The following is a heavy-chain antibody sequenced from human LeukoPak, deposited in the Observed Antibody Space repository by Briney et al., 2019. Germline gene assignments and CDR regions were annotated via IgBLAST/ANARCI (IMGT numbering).Heavy chain of an antibody. Sequence: SETLSLTCAVYGGSFSGYYWSWIRQPPGKGLEWIGDINHSGSTNYNPSLKSRVTISVDTSKNQFSLKLSSVTAADTAVYYCARGHRDYDILTGYYYNYWGQGTLVTVSS. V-gene: IGHV4-34*01. CDR1: GGSFSGYY. CDR3: ARGHRDYDILTGYYYNY. D-gene: IGHD3-9*01. J-gene: IGHJ4*02. CDR2: INHSGST.